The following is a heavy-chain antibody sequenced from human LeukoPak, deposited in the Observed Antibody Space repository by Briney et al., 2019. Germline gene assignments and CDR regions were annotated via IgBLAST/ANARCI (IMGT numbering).Heavy chain of an antibody. Sequence: GGSLRLTCAASGFTFDDYAMHWVRQAPGKGPEWVSGINWNSDTIGYADSVKGRFTISRDNAKNSLYLQMNSLRAEDTAVYYCAELGITMIGGVWGKGTTVTISS. CDR3: AELGITMIGGV. V-gene: IGHV3-9*01. CDR2: INWNSDTI. CDR1: GFTFDDYA. J-gene: IGHJ6*04. D-gene: IGHD3-10*02.